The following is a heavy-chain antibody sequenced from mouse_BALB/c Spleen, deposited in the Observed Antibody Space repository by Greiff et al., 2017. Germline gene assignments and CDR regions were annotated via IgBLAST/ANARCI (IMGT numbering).Heavy chain of an antibody. V-gene: IGHV14-3*02. CDR3: ARGGNYGYYAMDY. J-gene: IGHJ4*01. CDR1: GFNIKDTY. D-gene: IGHD2-1*01. CDR2: IDPANGNT. Sequence: VQLKESGAELVRSGASVKLSCTASGFNIKDTYMHWVKQRPEQGLEWIGRIDPANGNTKYDPKFQGKATITADTSSNTAYLQLSSLTSEDTAVYYCARGGNYGYYAMDYWGQGTSVTVSS.